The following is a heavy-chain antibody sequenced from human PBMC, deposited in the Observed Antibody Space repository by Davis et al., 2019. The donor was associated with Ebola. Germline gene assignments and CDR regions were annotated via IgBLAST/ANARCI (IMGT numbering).Heavy chain of an antibody. CDR2: MNPNSGNT. CDR3: ARGRGSFRRKNYYYGMDV. Sequence: ASVKVSCKASGYTFTSYDINWVRQATGQGLESMGWMNPNSGNTGYAQKFQGRVTMTRNTSISTAYMELSSLRSEDTAVYYCARGRGSFRRKNYYYGMDVWGQGTTVTVSS. CDR1: GYTFTSYD. J-gene: IGHJ6*02. D-gene: IGHD3-10*01. V-gene: IGHV1-8*01.